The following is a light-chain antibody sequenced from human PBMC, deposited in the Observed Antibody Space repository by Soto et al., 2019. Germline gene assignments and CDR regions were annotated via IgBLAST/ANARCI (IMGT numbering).Light chain of an antibody. V-gene: IGKV1-5*01. J-gene: IGKJ3*01. CDR3: QQYDGY. CDR2: DAS. Sequence: DIQMTQSPSTLAASVGDRVTITCRASQNINRWLAWYQQKPWKAPKVLIYDASCLESGVPSWFSGSGSGTEFTLTITCLQPDDFAIYFCQQYDGYFGPGTKVDFK. CDR1: QNINRW.